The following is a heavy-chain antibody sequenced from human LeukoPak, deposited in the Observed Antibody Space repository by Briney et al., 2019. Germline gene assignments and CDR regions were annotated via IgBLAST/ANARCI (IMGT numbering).Heavy chain of an antibody. CDR1: GFTFSIHG. Sequence: PGGSLRLSCAASGFTFSIHGMNWVRQAPGKGLEWVSGIGPSGVITYYADSVKGRSTISRDNYKSTVYLQMNSLRADDTAVYYCAKDDAWLQFDDWGQGTLVTVSS. CDR3: AKDDAWLQFDD. D-gene: IGHD5-24*01. J-gene: IGHJ4*02. V-gene: IGHV3-23*01. CDR2: IGPSGVIT.